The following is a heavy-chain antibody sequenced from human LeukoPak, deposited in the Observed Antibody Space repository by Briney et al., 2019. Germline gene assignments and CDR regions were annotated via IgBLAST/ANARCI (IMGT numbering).Heavy chain of an antibody. D-gene: IGHD1-14*01. J-gene: IGHJ4*02. Sequence: PGRSLRLSCSASGFTFSNYIMHWGRQAPGKGLDWVAVILENGSYQYYADSVKGRFPISRDNSKNTLFLQMNSLRDEDTAIYYCARVQGGGFRTADYWGQGTLVAVSS. CDR3: ARVQGGGFRTADY. CDR2: ILENGSYQ. CDR1: GFTFSNYI. V-gene: IGHV3-30*04.